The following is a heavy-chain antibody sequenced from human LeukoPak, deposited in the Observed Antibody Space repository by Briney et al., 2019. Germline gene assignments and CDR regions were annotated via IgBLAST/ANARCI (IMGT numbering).Heavy chain of an antibody. CDR2: ISSSSSYI. Sequence: PGGSLRLSCAASGFTFSSYSMNWVRQAPGKGLEWVSSISSSSSYIYYADSVKGRFTISRDNAKNSLYLQMNSLRAEDTAVYYCASTLVRGVRTRMNWFDPWGQGTLVTFSS. CDR1: GFTFSSYS. J-gene: IGHJ5*02. V-gene: IGHV3-21*01. D-gene: IGHD3-10*01. CDR3: ASTLVRGVRTRMNWFDP.